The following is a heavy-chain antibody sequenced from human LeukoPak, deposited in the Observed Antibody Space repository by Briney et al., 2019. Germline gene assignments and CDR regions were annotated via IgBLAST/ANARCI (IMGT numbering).Heavy chain of an antibody. V-gene: IGHV3-23*01. CDR3: AKVLEQLVPDY. D-gene: IGHD6-6*01. CDR1: GFTFRSYA. Sequence: GGSLRLSCAASGFTFRSYAMSWVRHAPGEGLEWVAAISDSGGTTYYADSVKGRFTISRDNAKNSLYLQMNSLRAEDTAVYYCAKVLEQLVPDYWGQGTLVTVSS. CDR2: ISDSGGTT. J-gene: IGHJ4*02.